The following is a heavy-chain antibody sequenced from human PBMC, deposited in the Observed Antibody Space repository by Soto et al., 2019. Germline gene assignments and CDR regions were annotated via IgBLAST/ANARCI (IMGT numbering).Heavy chain of an antibody. CDR3: ARLFLYGSGSRVYFDP. V-gene: IGHV4-39*07. J-gene: IGHJ4*02. D-gene: IGHD3-10*01. CDR1: GGSISSSSYY. CDR2: INYSGRT. Sequence: QLQLQESGPGLVKPSETLSLTCTVSGGSISSSSYYWGWIRQPPGKGLEWIGSINYSGRTYYNPSIKSRVTISVDPSKNQYSLKLSYVTAADTVVYYCARLFLYGSGSRVYFDPWDQGTLVTVSS.